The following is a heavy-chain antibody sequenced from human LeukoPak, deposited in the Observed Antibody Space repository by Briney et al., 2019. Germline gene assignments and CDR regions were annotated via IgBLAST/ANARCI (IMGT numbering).Heavy chain of an antibody. CDR2: VSGSGSST. Sequence: GGSLRLSRAASQFTFSSNAMTWVRQAPGKGLEWVSAVSGSGSSTYYADSVKGRFTISRDNSKNTLCLQMSSLRAEDTAVYYCAKTPGYCSTTTCYYYFDYWGQGTLVTVSS. V-gene: IGHV3-23*01. CDR3: AKTPGYCSTTTCYYYFDY. J-gene: IGHJ4*02. CDR1: QFTFSSNA. D-gene: IGHD2-2*01.